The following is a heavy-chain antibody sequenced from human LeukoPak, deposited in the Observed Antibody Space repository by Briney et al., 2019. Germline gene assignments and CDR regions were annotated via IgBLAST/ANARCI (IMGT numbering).Heavy chain of an antibody. CDR3: ARERIVESGNWFDP. Sequence: PSETLSLTCTVSGGSISSYYWSWIRQPPGKGLEWIGYIYNSGSTNCNPSLMSRVTISVDTSKNQFSLKLSSVTAADTAIYYCARERIVESGNWFDPWGQGTPVTVSS. D-gene: IGHD6-13*01. CDR1: GGSISSYY. CDR2: IYNSGST. V-gene: IGHV4-59*08. J-gene: IGHJ5*02.